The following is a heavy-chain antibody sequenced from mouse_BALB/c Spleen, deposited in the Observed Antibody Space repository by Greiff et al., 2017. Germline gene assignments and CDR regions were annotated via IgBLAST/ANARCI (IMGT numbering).Heavy chain of an antibody. D-gene: IGHD1-1*01. CDR1: GFTFNTYA. CDR2: IRSKSNNYAT. V-gene: IGHV10-1*02. J-gene: IGHJ4*01. Sequence: DAGGGLVQPKGSLKLSCAASGFTFNTYAMNWVRQAPGKGLEWVARIRSKSNNYATYYADSVKDRFTISRDDSQSMLYLQMNNLKTEDTAMYYCVRQSLAHYYGSSYYAMDYWGQGTSVTVSS. CDR3: VRQSLAHYYGSSYYAMDY.